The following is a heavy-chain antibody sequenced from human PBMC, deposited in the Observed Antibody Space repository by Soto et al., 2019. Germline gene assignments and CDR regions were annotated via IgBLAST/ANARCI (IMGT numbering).Heavy chain of an antibody. Sequence: QVQLVQSGAEVKKPGSSVKVSCKASGGTFSSYAISWVRQAPGQGLEWMGGLFPIFGTANFAQKFQGRVTIAADESTSTAYMELSSLRSEDTAVYCCARDGQSDGDYWVYYGMDVWGQGTTVTVS. CDR1: GGTFSSYA. CDR3: ARDGQSDGDYWVYYGMDV. J-gene: IGHJ6*02. CDR2: LFPIFGTA. V-gene: IGHV1-69*01. D-gene: IGHD4-17*01.